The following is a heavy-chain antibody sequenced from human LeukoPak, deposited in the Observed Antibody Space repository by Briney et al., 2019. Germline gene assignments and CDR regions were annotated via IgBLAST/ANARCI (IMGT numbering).Heavy chain of an antibody. CDR1: GFTFTTYG. D-gene: IGHD2-2*01. Sequence: TGGSLRLSCATSGFTFTTYGMHWVRQAPGKGLGWVAFVRYDGGDKYYADSVKGRFTISRDDSKNTLYLQMNSLRAEDTAVYYCAKNLFSSWYYFDYWGQGTLVTVSS. CDR3: AKNLFSSWYYFDY. V-gene: IGHV3-30*02. J-gene: IGHJ4*02. CDR2: VRYDGGDK.